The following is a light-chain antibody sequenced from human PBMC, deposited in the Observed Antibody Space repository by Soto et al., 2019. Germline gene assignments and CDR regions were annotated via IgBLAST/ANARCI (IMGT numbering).Light chain of an antibody. J-gene: IGKJ5*01. CDR2: DAS. CDR1: QSVSSQ. V-gene: IGKV3-11*01. CDR3: QQRNSWPLT. Sequence: EIVLTQSPATLSLSPGERATLSCRASQSVSSQVALYQQKPGQAPRLLMFDASNRATGNTDRFSGSGSGTDFTLTISSLEPEDFAVYYCQQRNSWPLTFGQGTRLEV.